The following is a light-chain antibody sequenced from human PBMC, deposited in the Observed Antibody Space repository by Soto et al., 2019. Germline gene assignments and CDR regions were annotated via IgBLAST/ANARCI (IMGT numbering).Light chain of an antibody. Sequence: EIVMTHSPATLSVSPGEMATLSFRAIQSVSSYLAWYQQKPGQAPRLLIYDASNRATGIPARFSGSGSGTDFTLTISSLEPEDFAVYYCQQRSNWPREITFGQGTRLEIK. CDR1: QSVSSY. CDR3: QQRSNWPREIT. CDR2: DAS. V-gene: IGKV3-11*01. J-gene: IGKJ5*01.